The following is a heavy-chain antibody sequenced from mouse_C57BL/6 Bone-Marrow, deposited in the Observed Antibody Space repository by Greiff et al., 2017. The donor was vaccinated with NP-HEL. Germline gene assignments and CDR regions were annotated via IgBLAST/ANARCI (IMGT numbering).Heavy chain of an antibody. CDR3: ATNLLRAMDY. CDR2: IWSGGST. V-gene: IGHV2-2*01. D-gene: IGHD1-1*01. Sequence: QVQLQQSGPGLVQPSQSLSITCTVSGFSLTSYGVHWVRQSPGKGLEWLGVIWSGGSTDYNAAFISRLSISKDNSKSQVFFKMNSLQADDTAIYYCATNLLRAMDYWGQGTSVTVSS. J-gene: IGHJ4*01. CDR1: GFSLTSYG.